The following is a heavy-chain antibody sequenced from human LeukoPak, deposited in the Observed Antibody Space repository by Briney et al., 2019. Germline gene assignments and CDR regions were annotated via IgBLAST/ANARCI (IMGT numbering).Heavy chain of an antibody. J-gene: IGHJ5*02. CDR3: ARQPPGYCSGGSCYGGWFDP. V-gene: IGHV1-2*02. CDR2: INPNSGGT. Sequence: GASVKVSCKASGYTFTGYYMHWVRQAPGQGLKWMGWINPNSGGTNYAQKFQGRVTMTRDTSISTAYMELSRLRSDDTAVYYCARQPPGYCSGGSCYGGWFDPWGQGTLVTVSS. CDR1: GYTFTGYY. D-gene: IGHD2-15*01.